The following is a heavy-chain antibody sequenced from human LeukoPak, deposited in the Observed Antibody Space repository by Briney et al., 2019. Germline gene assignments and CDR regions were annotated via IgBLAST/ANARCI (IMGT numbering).Heavy chain of an antibody. D-gene: IGHD1-26*01. V-gene: IGHV1-2*02. Sequence: ASVKVSCKASGYTFTSYYMHWVRQAPGQGLEWMGWINPNSGGTNYAQKFQGRVTMTRDTSISTAYMELSRLRSDDTAVYYCARDSGSYWHAFDIWGQGTMVTVSS. CDR1: GYTFTSYY. CDR2: INPNSGGT. CDR3: ARDSGSYWHAFDI. J-gene: IGHJ3*02.